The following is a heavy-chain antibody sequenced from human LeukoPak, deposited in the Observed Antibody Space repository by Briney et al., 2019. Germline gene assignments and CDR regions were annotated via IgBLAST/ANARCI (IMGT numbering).Heavy chain of an antibody. J-gene: IGHJ4*02. V-gene: IGHV4-61*05. Sequence: SETLSLTCTVSGGSISSSSYYWGWIRQPPGKGLEWIGYIYYSGSTNYNPSLKSRVTISVDTSKNQFSLKLSSVTAADTAVYYCASLTSVAGSWVDYWGQGTLVTVSS. D-gene: IGHD6-19*01. CDR3: ASLTSVAGSWVDY. CDR1: GGSISSSSYY. CDR2: IYYSGST.